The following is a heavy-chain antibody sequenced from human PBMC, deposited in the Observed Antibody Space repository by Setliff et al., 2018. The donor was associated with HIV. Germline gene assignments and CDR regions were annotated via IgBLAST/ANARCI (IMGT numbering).Heavy chain of an antibody. CDR1: GASISSYY. D-gene: IGHD6-19*01. CDR2: VYHSGGT. V-gene: IGHV4-59*08. CDR3: ARGRAEYVAVAVMGSWFDP. Sequence: PSETLSLTCNVSGASISSYYWSWIRQPPGKGLEWIGYVYHSGGTNYNPSLKSRVTMSVDRSKNHLSLNVTSVTAADTAVYYCARGRAEYVAVAVMGSWFDPWGQGTLVTVSS. J-gene: IGHJ5*02.